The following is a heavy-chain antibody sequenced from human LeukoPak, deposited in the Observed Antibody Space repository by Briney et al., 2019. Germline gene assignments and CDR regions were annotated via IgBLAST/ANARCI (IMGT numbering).Heavy chain of an antibody. D-gene: IGHD3-9*01. CDR3: ARGEGYDILTGYSYFDY. CDR2: ISSSTSTI. Sequence: GRSLRPSCAASGFTFSSYGMHWVRQAPGKGLEWVSYISSSTSTIYYADSVKGRFTISRDNAKNSLYLQMNSLRAEDTAVYYCARGEGYDILTGYSYFDYWGQGTLVTVSS. V-gene: IGHV3-48*01. J-gene: IGHJ4*02. CDR1: GFTFSSYG.